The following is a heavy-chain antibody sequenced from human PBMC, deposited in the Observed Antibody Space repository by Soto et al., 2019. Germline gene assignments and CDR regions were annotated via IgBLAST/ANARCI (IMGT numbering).Heavy chain of an antibody. CDR1: GFTFSSYG. Sequence: QVQLVESGGGVVQPGRSLRLSCAASGFTFSSYGMHWVRQAPGKGLEWVAVIWYDGSNKYYADSVKGRFTISRDNSKNTLYLQMNSLRAEDTAVYYCARDGYEGNSSGWYGYWGQGTLVTVSS. CDR3: ARDGYEGNSSGWYGY. J-gene: IGHJ4*02. D-gene: IGHD6-19*01. V-gene: IGHV3-33*01. CDR2: IWYDGSNK.